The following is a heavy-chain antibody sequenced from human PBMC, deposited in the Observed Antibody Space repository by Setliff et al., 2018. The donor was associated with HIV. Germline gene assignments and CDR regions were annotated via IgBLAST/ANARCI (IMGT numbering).Heavy chain of an antibody. CDR3: ATDLITMVRGVYFDY. CDR1: GYTFTDYY. CDR2: VDPEDGET. V-gene: IGHV1-69-2*01. D-gene: IGHD3-10*01. Sequence: ASVKVSCKVSGYTFTDYYMHWVQQAPGKGLEWMGHVDPEDGETIYAEKFQGRVTITADTSTDTAYMELSSLRSEDTAVYYCATDLITMVRGVYFDYWGQGTLVTVSS. J-gene: IGHJ4*02.